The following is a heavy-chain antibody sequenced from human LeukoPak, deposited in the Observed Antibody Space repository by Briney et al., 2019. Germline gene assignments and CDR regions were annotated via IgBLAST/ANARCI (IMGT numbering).Heavy chain of an antibody. Sequence: SETLSLTCTVSGGSISSDDYYWSWIRQHPGKGLEWIGYVFHSGSTNYNPSLKSRVTISVDTSKNQFSLKLSSVTAADTAVYYCARGKMGVHLGLDYWGQGTLVTVSS. J-gene: IGHJ4*02. CDR1: GGSISSDDYY. CDR2: VFHSGST. V-gene: IGHV4-31*03. D-gene: IGHD2-8*01. CDR3: ARGKMGVHLGLDY.